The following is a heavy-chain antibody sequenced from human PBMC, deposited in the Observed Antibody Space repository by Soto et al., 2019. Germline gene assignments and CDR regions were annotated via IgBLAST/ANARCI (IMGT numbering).Heavy chain of an antibody. CDR3: ARLTGTTAAFDY. CDR2: TYYRSKWYN. J-gene: IGHJ4*02. V-gene: IGHV6-1*01. Sequence: IRQSPSRGLEWLGRTYYRSKWYNDYAVSVKSRITINPDTFKNQFSLQLNSVTPEDTAVYYCARLTGTTAAFDYWGQGTLVTVSS. D-gene: IGHD1-20*01.